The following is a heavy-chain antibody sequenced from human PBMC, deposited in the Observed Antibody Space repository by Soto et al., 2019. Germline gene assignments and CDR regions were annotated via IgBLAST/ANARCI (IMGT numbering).Heavy chain of an antibody. CDR1: GGSFSGYY. CDR2: INHSGST. D-gene: IGHD2-2*01. CDR3: AREHIVVVPTAMEGGFYYYGMDV. J-gene: IGHJ6*02. Sequence: QVQLQQWGAGLLKPSETLSLTCAVYGGSFSGYYWSWIRQPPGKGLEWIGEINHSGSTFYNPSLKSRLTISVDTSKNHFSLKLSSVTAADTAVYYCAREHIVVVPTAMEGGFYYYGMDVWGQGTTVTVSS. V-gene: IGHV4-34*01.